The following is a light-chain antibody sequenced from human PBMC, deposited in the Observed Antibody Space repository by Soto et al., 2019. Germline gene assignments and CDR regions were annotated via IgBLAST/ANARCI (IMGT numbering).Light chain of an antibody. CDR2: ANG. CDR1: SANIGAGYD. V-gene: IGLV1-40*01. CDR3: QSYDRSLSGYV. Sequence: QSVLTQPPSVSGAPGQRGTISCTGSSANIGAGYDVHWYQQLPGTAPKRLIYANGDRPSGVPNRFSGSKSGASASLAISGLQAEDEADYYCQSYDRSLSGYVLGTGTKVTVL. J-gene: IGLJ1*01.